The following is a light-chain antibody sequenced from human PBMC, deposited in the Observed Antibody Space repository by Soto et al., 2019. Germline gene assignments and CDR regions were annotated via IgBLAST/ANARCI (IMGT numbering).Light chain of an antibody. CDR2: DAS. CDR3: QQYDNYPLT. CDR1: QSINNW. J-gene: IGKJ4*01. V-gene: IGKV1-5*01. Sequence: DIQMTQSPSTLSASVGDRVTITCRASQSINNWLAWYQQKPGKAPKFLIYDASNLESGVQSRFSGSASGTEFTLTISSLQPDDFATYYCQQYDNYPLTFGGGTKVDIK.